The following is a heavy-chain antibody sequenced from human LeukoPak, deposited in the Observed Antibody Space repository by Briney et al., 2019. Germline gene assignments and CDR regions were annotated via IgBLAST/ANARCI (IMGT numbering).Heavy chain of an antibody. CDR3: ARERGTNYFDY. J-gene: IGHJ4*02. D-gene: IGHD3-16*01. CDR2: IYHSGST. V-gene: IGHV4-30-2*01. CDR1: GGSISSGGYS. Sequence: SETLSLTCAVSGGSISSGGYSWSWIRQPPGKGLEWIGYIYHSGSTYYNPSPKSRVTISVDRSKNQFSLKLSSVTAADTAVYYCARERGTNYFDYWGQGTLVTVSS.